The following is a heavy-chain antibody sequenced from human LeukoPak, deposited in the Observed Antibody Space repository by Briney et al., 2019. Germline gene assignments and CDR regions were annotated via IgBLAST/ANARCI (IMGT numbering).Heavy chain of an antibody. CDR3: ARDLHNYYYYGMDV. CDR1: GYTFTGYY. D-gene: IGHD4-11*01. V-gene: IGHV1-2*02. J-gene: IGHJ6*02. CDR2: INPNSGGT. Sequence: RASVKVSCKASGYTFTGYYMHWVRQAPGQGLAWMGWINPNSGGTNYAQKFQGRVTMTRDTSISTAYMELSRLRSDDTAVYYCARDLHNYYYYGMDVWGQGTTVTVSS.